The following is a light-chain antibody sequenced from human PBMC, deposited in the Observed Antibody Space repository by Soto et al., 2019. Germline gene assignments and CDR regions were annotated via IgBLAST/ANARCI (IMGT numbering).Light chain of an antibody. CDR1: QGINTF. V-gene: IGKV1-9*01. Sequence: IQLTQSPSSLSASVGDRVTITCRASQGINTFLAWYQQKPGKAPKLLIYAASTLQSGVPSRFSGSGSGTDFTLTISRLEPEDFAVYYCQQYGSSLITFGQGTRLEIK. CDR2: AAS. CDR3: QQYGSSLIT. J-gene: IGKJ5*01.